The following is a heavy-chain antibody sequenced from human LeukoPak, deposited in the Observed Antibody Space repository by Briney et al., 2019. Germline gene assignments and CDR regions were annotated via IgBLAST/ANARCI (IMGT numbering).Heavy chain of an antibody. V-gene: IGHV1-3*01. CDR1: GYTFTSYA. J-gene: IGHJ6*02. Sequence: ASVKVSCKASGYTFTSYAMHWVRQAPGQRLEWMGWINAGNGNTKYSQKFQGRVTITRDTSISTAYMELSRLRSDDTAVYYCAREKSDVWGQGTTVTVSS. CDR3: AREKSDV. CDR2: INAGNGNT.